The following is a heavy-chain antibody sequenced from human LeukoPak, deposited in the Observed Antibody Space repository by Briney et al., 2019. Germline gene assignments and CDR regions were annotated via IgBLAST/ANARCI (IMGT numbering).Heavy chain of an antibody. CDR1: GFTFSTYW. CDR3: ARDRGNQRGYYYYYMDV. CDR2: IKEDGSEK. V-gene: IGHV3-7*01. D-gene: IGHD1-14*01. J-gene: IGHJ6*03. Sequence: GGSLRLSCAASGFTFSTYWMSWVRQAPGKGLEWVANIKEDGSEKYYVDSVKGRFTISRDNAKNSLYLQMNSLTAEDTAVYYCARDRGNQRGYYYYYMDVWGKGTTVTISS.